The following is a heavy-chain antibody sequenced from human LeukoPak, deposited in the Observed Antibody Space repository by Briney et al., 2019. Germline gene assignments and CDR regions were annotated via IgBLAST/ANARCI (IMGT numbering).Heavy chain of an antibody. CDR1: GFTFSSYS. Sequence: GGSLRLSCAAPGFTFSSYSMNWVRQAPGKGLEWVSSISSSSSYIYYADSVKGRFTISRDNAKNSLYLQMNSLRAEDTAVYYCARDGGRVLMNHLALDYWGQGTLVTVSS. CDR2: ISSSSSYI. D-gene: IGHD2-8*01. J-gene: IGHJ4*02. V-gene: IGHV3-21*01. CDR3: ARDGGRVLMNHLALDY.